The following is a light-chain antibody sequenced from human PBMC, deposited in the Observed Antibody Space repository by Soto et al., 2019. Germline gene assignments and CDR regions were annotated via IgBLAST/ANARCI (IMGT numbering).Light chain of an antibody. CDR1: SGDGGGYNY. CDR2: DVS. V-gene: IGLV2-14*03. J-gene: IGLJ1*01. CDR3: SSYTTSNTRQIV. Sequence: QSALTQPASVARSPGQSISISCTDTSGDGGGYNYVSWYQHHPGEAPKLIIYDVSNRPSGVSIRFSGSKSDNTASLTISGLQPEDEADYHCSSYTTSNTRQIVFGTGTKLTVL.